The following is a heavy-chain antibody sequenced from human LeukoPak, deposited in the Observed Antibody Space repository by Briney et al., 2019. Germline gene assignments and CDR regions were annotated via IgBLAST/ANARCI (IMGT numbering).Heavy chain of an antibody. V-gene: IGHV4-38-2*02. CDR1: GYSSSIDYY. J-gene: IGHJ4*02. CDR3: AGTSSGYYSTDY. D-gene: IGHD5-12*01. CDR2: IHRSGST. Sequence: KPSETLSLXCTVSGYSSSIDYYWGWIRQSPGKGLEWIGSIHRSGSTYYNPSLKSRVTISGETSKSQFSLRLTSVTAADTAVYYCAGTSSGYYSTDYWGQGTLVTVSS.